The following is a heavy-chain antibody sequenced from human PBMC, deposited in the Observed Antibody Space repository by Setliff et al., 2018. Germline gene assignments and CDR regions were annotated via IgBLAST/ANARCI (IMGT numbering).Heavy chain of an antibody. V-gene: IGHV3-48*01. CDR3: ARLALTGYDSSGYYYALEYYYYMDV. D-gene: IGHD3-22*01. CDR2: ISTSSGTR. CDR1: GFTFSTYS. J-gene: IGHJ6*03. Sequence: PGRSLKISCAASGFTFSTYSMNWVRQAPGKGLEWISYISTSSGTRYYADSVKGRFTISRDNANQSLYLQMNSLRAEDTAVYYCARLALTGYDSSGYYYALEYYYYMDVWGKGTTVTVSS.